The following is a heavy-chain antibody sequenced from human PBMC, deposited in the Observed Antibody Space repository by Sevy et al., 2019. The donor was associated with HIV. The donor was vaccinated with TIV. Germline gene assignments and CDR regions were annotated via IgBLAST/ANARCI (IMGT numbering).Heavy chain of an antibody. CDR3: ASDILTGSDF. Sequence: QPRGSLRLSCAASGFTFSSYGMHWVRQAPGKGLEWVAFIWYDGSDTYYADSVKGRFNISRDNSKNTLYLQMNSLRTEDTAIYYCASDILTGSDFWGQGTLVTVSS. D-gene: IGHD3-9*01. CDR1: GFTFSSYG. J-gene: IGHJ4*02. V-gene: IGHV3-30*02. CDR2: IWYDGSDT.